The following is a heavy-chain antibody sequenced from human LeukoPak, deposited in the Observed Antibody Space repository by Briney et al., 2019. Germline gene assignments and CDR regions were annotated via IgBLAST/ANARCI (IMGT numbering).Heavy chain of an antibody. J-gene: IGHJ5*02. CDR2: INPNSGST. Sequence: ASVKVSCKASGYAFTGYYMHWLRQAPGQGLDWMGWINPNSGSTNYAQKFQGRVTMTRDTSISTAYMELSRLRSDDTAVYYCARPNYDFWSGYPNWFDPWGQGTLVTVSS. D-gene: IGHD3-3*01. V-gene: IGHV1-2*02. CDR1: GYAFTGYY. CDR3: ARPNYDFWSGYPNWFDP.